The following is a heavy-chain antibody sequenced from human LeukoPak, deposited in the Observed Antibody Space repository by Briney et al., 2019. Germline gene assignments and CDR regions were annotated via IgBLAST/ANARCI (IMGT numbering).Heavy chain of an antibody. CDR1: GFTFSSYA. D-gene: IGHD2-15*01. J-gene: IGHJ4*02. Sequence: GGSLRLSCAASGFTFSSYAMSWVRQAPRKGLEWVSAISGSGGSTYYADSVKGRFTISRDNSKNTLYLQMNSLRAEDTAVYYCAKNPFLGYCSGGSCLGYWGQGTLVTVSS. V-gene: IGHV3-23*01. CDR3: AKNPFLGYCSGGSCLGY. CDR2: ISGSGGST.